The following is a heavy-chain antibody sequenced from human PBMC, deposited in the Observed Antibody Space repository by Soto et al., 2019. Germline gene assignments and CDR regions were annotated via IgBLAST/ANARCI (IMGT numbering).Heavy chain of an antibody. CDR1: GYTFTSYG. CDR2: INVYNGNT. Sequence: QVQLVQSGAEVKKPGASVKVSCKASGYTFTSYGISWVRQAPGQGLEWMGWINVYNGNTNYAQKLQGRVTMTTDTSTSTAYLDHRSLRSDDTAVYFCARDTSRGAYDYWGQGTLVTVSS. J-gene: IGHJ4*02. CDR3: ARDTSRGAYDY. D-gene: IGHD3-10*01. V-gene: IGHV1-18*01.